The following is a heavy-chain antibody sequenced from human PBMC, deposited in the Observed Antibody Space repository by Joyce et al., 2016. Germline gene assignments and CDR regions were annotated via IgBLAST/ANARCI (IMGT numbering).Heavy chain of an antibody. V-gene: IGHV3-7*03. CDR2: IKQGGAET. Sequence: EVQLVDSGGDLVQPGGSLRLSCAASGFTFTSHWMTWVRQAPGKGREWVAGIKQGGAETSYVDSVKGRFTISRDNAKNSLYLQMNSLRADDTAIYYCARHLAYDFDIWGQGTMVTVSS. CDR3: ARHLAYDFDI. D-gene: IGHD2-21*01. CDR1: GFTFTSHW. J-gene: IGHJ3*02.